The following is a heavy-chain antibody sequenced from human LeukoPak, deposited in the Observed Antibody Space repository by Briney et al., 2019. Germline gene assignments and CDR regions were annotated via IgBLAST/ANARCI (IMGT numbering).Heavy chain of an antibody. D-gene: IGHD3-10*01. CDR2: IYYSGST. CDR1: GGSISSYY. CDR3: AREASVRGITLGSDY. V-gene: IGHV4-59*12. Sequence: SETLSLTCTVSGGSISSYYWSWIRQPPGKGLEWIGYIYYSGSTNYNPSLKSRVTISVDTSKNQVSLKLSSVTAADTAVYYCAREASVRGITLGSDYWGQGTLVTVSS. J-gene: IGHJ4*02.